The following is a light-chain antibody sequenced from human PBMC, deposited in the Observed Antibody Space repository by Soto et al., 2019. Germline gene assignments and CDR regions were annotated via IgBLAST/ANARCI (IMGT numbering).Light chain of an antibody. V-gene: IGKV1-27*01. CDR1: QGIRNF. Sequence: DIQMTQSPTSLSASVGDRVTITCRASQGIRNFVAWYQQKPGKAPKLLIYAASTLQSGVPSRFSGSASETDFPLSINSLQDEDVATYSCQKYSSVPVFGPGTKVEIK. J-gene: IGKJ3*01. CDR2: AAS. CDR3: QKYSSVPV.